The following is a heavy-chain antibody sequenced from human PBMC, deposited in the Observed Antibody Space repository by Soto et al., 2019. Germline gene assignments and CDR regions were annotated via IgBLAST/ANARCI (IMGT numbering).Heavy chain of an antibody. CDR1: ELHLMSHP. J-gene: IGHJ5*02. D-gene: IGHD3-16*01. CDR2: ISGSGVST. V-gene: IGHV3-23*01. Sequence: QRLSYAASELHLMSHPTSWSRQTKGKGLEWVSAISGSGVSTYYADSVKGRFTISRDNSKNTLYLQMNSLRAEESVVYYCAKGALWAAGLDRWGQGTLVTVS. CDR3: AKGALWAAGLDR.